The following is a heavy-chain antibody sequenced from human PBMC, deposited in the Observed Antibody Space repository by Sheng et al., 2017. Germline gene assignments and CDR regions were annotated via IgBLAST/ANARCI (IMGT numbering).Heavy chain of an antibody. D-gene: IGHD5-12*01. CDR2: ISGSGSPI. Sequence: PGGSLRLSCAASGFIFSSYEMNWVRQAPGKGPEWISHISGSGSPIWYGDSVKGRFTISRDNAKNSLYLDLNRVRPEDTGVYYCAREREDGYHSAFEIWGQGTLVTVSS. CDR1: GFIFSSYE. V-gene: IGHV3-48*03. J-gene: IGHJ3*02. CDR3: AREREDGYHSAFEI.